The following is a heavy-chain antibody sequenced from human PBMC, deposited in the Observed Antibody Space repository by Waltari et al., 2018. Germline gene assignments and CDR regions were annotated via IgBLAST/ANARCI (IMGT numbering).Heavy chain of an antibody. CDR1: GGSISSSNW. CDR3: ARDLGYCSGGSCYGFADY. V-gene: IGHV4-4*02. CDR2: IYHSGST. Sequence: QVQLQESGPGLVKPSGTLSLTCAVSGGSISSSNWWSWVRQPPGKGLEWIGEIYHSGSTNYNPSVKSRGTISVDKSKNQFSLKLSSVTAADTAVYYCARDLGYCSGGSCYGFADYWGQGTLVTVSS. D-gene: IGHD2-15*01. J-gene: IGHJ4*02.